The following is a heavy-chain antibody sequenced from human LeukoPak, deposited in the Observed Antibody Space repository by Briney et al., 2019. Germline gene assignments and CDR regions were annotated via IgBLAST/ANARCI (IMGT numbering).Heavy chain of an antibody. CDR2: VHDSGSI. V-gene: IGHV4-59*08. J-gene: IGHJ1*01. D-gene: IGHD2/OR15-2a*01. Sequence: SSETLSLTCTVSGAFITSHYWGWIRQPPEKGLEWIGYVHDSGSIRYNPSLESRVIISLDTSKNQFSLMLTSVTATDTAVYYCARLLGAEYFQHWGQGTLVTVSS. CDR3: ARLLGAEYFQH. CDR1: GAFITSHY.